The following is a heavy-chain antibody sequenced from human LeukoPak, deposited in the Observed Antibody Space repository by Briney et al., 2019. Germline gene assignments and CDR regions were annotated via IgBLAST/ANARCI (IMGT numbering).Heavy chain of an antibody. CDR3: ARGRGDLVTTVVTPTYYFDY. D-gene: IGHD4-23*01. J-gene: IGHJ4*02. CDR2: IYYSGST. CDR1: GGSISSGGYY. V-gene: IGHV4-31*03. Sequence: SETLSLTCTVSGGSISSGGYYWSWIRQHPGKGLEWIGYIYYSGSTYYNPSLKSRVTISVDTSKNQFSLKLSSVTAADTAVYYCARGRGDLVTTVVTPTYYFDYWGQGTLVTVSS.